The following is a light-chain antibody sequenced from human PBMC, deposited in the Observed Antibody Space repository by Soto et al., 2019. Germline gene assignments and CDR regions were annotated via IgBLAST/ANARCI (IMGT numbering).Light chain of an antibody. CDR1: QDISNY. J-gene: IGKJ4*01. CDR2: DAS. Sequence: DIQMTQSPSSLSASVGDIVTIACHASQDISNYLNWYQPKRGKAPKLLICDASTLYSGVASRLSGSGSGTDCTRTVSSLQTEDCATYYGRQHNSYPLTFSGATKV. CDR3: RQHNSYPLT. V-gene: IGKV1-17*01.